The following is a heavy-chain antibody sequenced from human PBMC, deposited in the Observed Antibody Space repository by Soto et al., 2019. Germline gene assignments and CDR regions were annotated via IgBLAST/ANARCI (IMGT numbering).Heavy chain of an antibody. J-gene: IGHJ5*02. CDR3: AKLMTTVTTDWFDP. Sequence: PWGSLRLSCAASGFTFGNNWMSWFRQSPGKGLEWVANIRQDGNENYYVDSVKGRFTISRDNSKNTLYLQMNSLRAEDTAVYYCAKLMTTVTTDWFDPWGQGTLVTVSS. CDR1: GFTFGNNW. CDR2: IRQDGNEN. V-gene: IGHV3-7*01. D-gene: IGHD4-4*01.